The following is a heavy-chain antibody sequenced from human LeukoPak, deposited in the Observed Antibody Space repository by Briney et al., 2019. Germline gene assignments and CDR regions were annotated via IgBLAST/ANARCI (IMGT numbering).Heavy chain of an antibody. CDR3: ARGPFMITFGGVIVNDNWFDP. CDR2: IIPILGIA. D-gene: IGHD3-16*02. J-gene: IGHJ5*02. Sequence: GSSVKVSCKASGGTFSSYAISWVRQAPGQGLEWMGRIIPILGIANYAQKFQGRVTITADKSTSTAYMELSSLRSEDTAVYYCARGPFMITFGGVIVNDNWFDPWGQGTLVTVSS. CDR1: GGTFSSYA. V-gene: IGHV1-69*04.